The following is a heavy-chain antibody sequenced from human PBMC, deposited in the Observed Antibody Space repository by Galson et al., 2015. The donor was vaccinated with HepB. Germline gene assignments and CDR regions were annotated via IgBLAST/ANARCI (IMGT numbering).Heavy chain of an antibody. D-gene: IGHD6-19*01. CDR2: TYYRSKWYY. Sequence: CAISGDSVSNKSVAWDWIRQSPSRGLEWPGRTYYRSKWYYDYAVSVKSRIRITSDTSKNQFSLQLNSVTPEDTAVYYCARSPTSAVAVAGYFDYWGQGTLVTVSS. CDR3: ARSPTSAVAVAGYFDY. V-gene: IGHV6-1*01. CDR1: GDSVSNKSVA. J-gene: IGHJ4*02.